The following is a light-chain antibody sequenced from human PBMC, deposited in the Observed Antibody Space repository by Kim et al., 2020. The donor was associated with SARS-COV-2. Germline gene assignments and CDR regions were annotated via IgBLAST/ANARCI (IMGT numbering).Light chain of an antibody. Sequence: QKVTITCSGSSSNIGYNYVAWYQHLPGTAPKLLIYDNNKRPSGIPDRFSGSKSGTSAALGITGLQTGDEADYYCGTWDASPNAGWVFGGGTKLTVL. CDR1: SSNIGYNY. CDR2: DNN. J-gene: IGLJ3*02. V-gene: IGLV1-51*01. CDR3: GTWDASPNAGWV.